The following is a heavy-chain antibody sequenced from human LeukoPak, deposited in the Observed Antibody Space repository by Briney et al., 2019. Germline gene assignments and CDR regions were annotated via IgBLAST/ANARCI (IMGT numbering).Heavy chain of an antibody. V-gene: IGHV6-1*01. CDR2: TYYRSKWYN. CDR1: ADSLSTNSAT. CDR3: ARDRGRYLDL. D-gene: IGHD3-10*01. J-gene: IGHJ2*01. Sequence: SQTLSLTCAISADSLSTNSATWIWIRQSPSRGPEWLGRTYYRSKWYNDYAASVKSRITINADTSKNQFSLQLNSVTPEDTAVYYCARDRGRYLDLWGRGTVVTVSS.